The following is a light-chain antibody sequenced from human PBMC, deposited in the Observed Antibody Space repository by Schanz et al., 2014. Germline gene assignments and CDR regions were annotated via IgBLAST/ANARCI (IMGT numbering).Light chain of an antibody. CDR1: SSDVGGYKY. Sequence: QSALTQPASVSGSPGQSITISCTGTSSDVGGYKYVSWYQQHPGKAPKLMIYDVSDRPSGVSIRFSGSKSGNTASLTISGLQAEDEADYYCSSYAGSNNYVFGTGTKLTVL. J-gene: IGLJ1*01. CDR3: SSYAGSNNYV. CDR2: DVS. V-gene: IGLV2-14*03.